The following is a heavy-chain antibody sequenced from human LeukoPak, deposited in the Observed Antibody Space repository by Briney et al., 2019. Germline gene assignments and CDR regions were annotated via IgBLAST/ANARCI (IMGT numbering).Heavy chain of an antibody. CDR2: ISSSGSTI. V-gene: IGHV3-11*01. D-gene: IGHD3-10*01. J-gene: IGHJ6*02. CDR3: ARRGVLWFGELFYYGMDV. CDR1: GFTFSDYY. Sequence: TGGSLRLSCAASGFTFSDYYMSWIRQAPGEGLEWVSYISSSGSTIYYADSVKGRFTISRDNAKNSLYLQMNSLRAEDTAVYYCARRGVLWFGELFYYGMDVWGQGTTVTVSS.